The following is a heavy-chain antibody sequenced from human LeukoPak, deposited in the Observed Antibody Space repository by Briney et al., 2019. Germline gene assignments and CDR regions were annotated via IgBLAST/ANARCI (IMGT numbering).Heavy chain of an antibody. CDR1: GFIFTNYN. Sequence: GGSLRLSCAAPGFIFTNYNLNWVRQAPGKGLEWISSISGGSTYIYYADSVRGRFTISRDNAKNSLYLQMNSLKTEDTAVYYCTRDGIPETNWSGYYIDYWGQGILVTVSS. J-gene: IGHJ4*02. CDR2: ISGGSTYI. V-gene: IGHV3-21*03. CDR3: TRDGIPETNWSGYYIDY. D-gene: IGHD3-3*01.